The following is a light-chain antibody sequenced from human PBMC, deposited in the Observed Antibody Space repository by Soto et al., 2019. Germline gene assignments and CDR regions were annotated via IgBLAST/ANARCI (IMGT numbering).Light chain of an antibody. J-gene: IGKJ3*01. Sequence: ENVLTQSPDTLSLSPGERATLSCRASQTVSSSFLAWYQQKPGQAPRLLIYGSSSRASGIPDRFSGSGSGTDFTLTISRLEPEDFAVYYCQQYGSSPLTFGPGTKVDIK. CDR1: QTVSSSF. CDR2: GSS. CDR3: QQYGSSPLT. V-gene: IGKV3-20*01.